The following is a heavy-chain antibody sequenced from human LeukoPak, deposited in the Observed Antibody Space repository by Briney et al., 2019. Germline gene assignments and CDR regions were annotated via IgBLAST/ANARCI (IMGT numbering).Heavy chain of an antibody. CDR3: VCYDNAAEYFHY. J-gene: IGHJ1*01. D-gene: IGHD3-22*01. CDR1: GFTFSSYG. CDR2: ISYDGSNK. V-gene: IGHV3-30*03. Sequence: HPGRSLRLSCAASGFTFSSYGMHWVRQAPGKGLEWVAVISYDGSNKYYADSVKGRFTISRDNSKNTLYLQMNSLRAEDTALYYCVCYDNAAEYFHYWGQGTLVTVSS.